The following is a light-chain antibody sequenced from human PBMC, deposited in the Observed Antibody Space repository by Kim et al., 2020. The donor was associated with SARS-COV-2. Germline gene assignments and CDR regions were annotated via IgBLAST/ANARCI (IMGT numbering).Light chain of an antibody. CDR2: GAS. CDR1: QSVSSN. J-gene: IGKJ2*01. Sequence: EIVMTQSPATLSVSPGERATLSCRASQSVSSNLAWYQQKPGQAPRLLIYGASIRATCIPARFSGSGSGTEFTLTISIVQSEDFAVYYCQQYNNWPGTFGQGTKLEI. CDR3: QQYNNWPGT. V-gene: IGKV3D-15*03.